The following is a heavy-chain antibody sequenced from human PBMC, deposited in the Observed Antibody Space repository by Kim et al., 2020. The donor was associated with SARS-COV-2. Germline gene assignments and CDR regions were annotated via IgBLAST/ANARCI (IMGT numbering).Heavy chain of an antibody. V-gene: IGHV3-21*01. CDR3: ARDGDYYDSAGYPDYFDS. D-gene: IGHD3-22*01. J-gene: IGHJ4*02. Sequence: GGSLRLSCAASRFTFSTYHMTWVRQAPGKGLEWLSSISRGGSSIFYADSVKGRFTISRDNAVNSLYLQLDSLRAEDTAVYYCARDGDYYDSAGYPDYFDSWGQGTLVTVSS. CDR2: ISRGGSSI. CDR1: RFTFSTYH.